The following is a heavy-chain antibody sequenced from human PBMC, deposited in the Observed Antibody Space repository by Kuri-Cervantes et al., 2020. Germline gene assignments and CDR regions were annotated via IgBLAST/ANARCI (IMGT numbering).Heavy chain of an antibody. J-gene: IGHJ3*02. CDR3: ARVAYCDILTTHDAFDI. V-gene: IGHV3-30-3*01. CDR1: GFTFSSYA. CDR2: ISYDGSNK. Sequence: GESLKICCAASGFTFSSYAMHWVRQAPGKGLEWVAVISYDGSNKYYADSVKGRFTISRDNSKNTLYLQMNSLRAEDTAVYYCARVAYCDILTTHDAFDIWGQGTMVTVSS. D-gene: IGHD3-9*01.